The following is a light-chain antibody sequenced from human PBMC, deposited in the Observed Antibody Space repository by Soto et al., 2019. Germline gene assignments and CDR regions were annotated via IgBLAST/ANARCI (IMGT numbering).Light chain of an antibody. Sequence: QSVLTQPASVSGSPGQSITISCTGTSGDVGAYEFVSWYQQHPGKAPKLIIYEVTNRPSGVPNRFSGSKSGNTASLTISGLQAEDEADYHCSSYKSGSTPYVFGTGTKLTVL. J-gene: IGLJ1*01. CDR1: SGDVGAYEF. CDR2: EVT. CDR3: SSYKSGSTPYV. V-gene: IGLV2-14*01.